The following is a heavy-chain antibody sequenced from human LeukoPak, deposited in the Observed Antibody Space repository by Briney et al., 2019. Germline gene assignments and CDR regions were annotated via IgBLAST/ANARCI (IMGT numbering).Heavy chain of an antibody. CDR3: ARDGREYNYYGMDV. J-gene: IGHJ6*02. Sequence: PGGSLRLSCAASGFTVSSNYMSWVRQAPGKGLEWVSVIYSGGSTYYADSVKGRFTISRDNSKNTLYLQMNSLRAEDTAVYYCARDGREYNYYGMDVWGQGTTVTVSS. CDR1: GFTVSSNY. CDR2: IYSGGST. V-gene: IGHV3-66*01.